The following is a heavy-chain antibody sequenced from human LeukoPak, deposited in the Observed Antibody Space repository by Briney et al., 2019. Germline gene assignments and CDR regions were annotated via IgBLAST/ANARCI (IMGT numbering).Heavy chain of an antibody. D-gene: IGHD2-15*01. V-gene: IGHV1-2*02. J-gene: IGHJ4*02. Sequence: GASVKVSCKASGYTFTGYYMHWVRQAPGQELEWMGWINPNSGGTNYAQKFQGRVTMTRDTSISTAYMELSRLRSDDTAVYYCARAWRMMYCSGGSCYGLDYWGQGTLVTVSS. CDR3: ARAWRMMYCSGGSCYGLDY. CDR1: GYTFTGYY. CDR2: INPNSGGT.